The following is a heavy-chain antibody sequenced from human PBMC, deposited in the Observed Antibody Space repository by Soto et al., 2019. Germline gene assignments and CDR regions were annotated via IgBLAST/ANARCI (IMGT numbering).Heavy chain of an antibody. CDR2: VNHSGST. D-gene: IGHD3-10*01. V-gene: IGHV4-34*01. Sequence: PSETLSLTCAFNSGSFSGYYWSWIRQPPGKGLEWIGEVNHSGSTNYNPSLKSRVTISVDTSKNQFSLKLSSVTAADTAVYYCARTNMVRGLVGYYYGMDVWGQGTTVS. CDR3: ARTNMVRGLVGYYYGMDV. CDR1: SGSFSGYY. J-gene: IGHJ6*02.